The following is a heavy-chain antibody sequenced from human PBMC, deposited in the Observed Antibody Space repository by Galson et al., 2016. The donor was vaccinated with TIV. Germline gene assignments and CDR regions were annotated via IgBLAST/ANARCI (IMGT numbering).Heavy chain of an antibody. D-gene: IGHD2-21*02. V-gene: IGHV1-18*04. J-gene: IGHJ4*02. CDR2: ISTYNGNT. Sequence: SVMVSCKASGYTFTSYGISWVRQAPGQGLEWMGWISTYNGNTNYAQKLQGRVSMTTDTSTSTAYMELRGLRSDDTAVYYCARNRLSVLTASLFDYWGQGTLVTVSS. CDR1: GYTFTSYG. CDR3: ARNRLSVLTASLFDY.